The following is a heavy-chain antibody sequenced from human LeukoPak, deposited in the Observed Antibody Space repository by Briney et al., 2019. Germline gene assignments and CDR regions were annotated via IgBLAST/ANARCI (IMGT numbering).Heavy chain of an antibody. D-gene: IGHD3-10*01. V-gene: IGHV3-13*01. Sequence: GGSLRLSCAASGFTFSSYDMHWVRQATGKGLEWASAIGTAGDTYYPGSVKGRFTISRENAKNSLYLQMNSLRAGDTAVYYCARSLWFGDGPSYYYYGMDVWGQGTTVTVSS. CDR2: IGTAGDT. J-gene: IGHJ6*02. CDR1: GFTFSSYD. CDR3: ARSLWFGDGPSYYYYGMDV.